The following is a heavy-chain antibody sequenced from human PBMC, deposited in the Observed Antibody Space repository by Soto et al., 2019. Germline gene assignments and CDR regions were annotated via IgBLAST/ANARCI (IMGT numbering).Heavy chain of an antibody. Sequence: QLQLQESGPGLLKPSETLSLPCTVSGGSISSGSYFWGRIRQPPGKGLEWIGSIYYSGSTSYNPSLRSRVTMSVDTSKNQFSLKLSSVSAADTAVYYCARHTGYSSGKRWFDPWGQGTLVTVSS. J-gene: IGHJ5*02. V-gene: IGHV4-39*01. CDR3: ARHTGYSSGKRWFDP. D-gene: IGHD6-19*01. CDR2: IYYSGST. CDR1: GGSISSGSYF.